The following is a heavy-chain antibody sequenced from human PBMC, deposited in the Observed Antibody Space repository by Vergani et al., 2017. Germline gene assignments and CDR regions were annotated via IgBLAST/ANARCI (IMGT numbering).Heavy chain of an antibody. CDR3: ARRPTWELGAFDI. D-gene: IGHD1-26*01. V-gene: IGHV4-38-2*01. J-gene: IGHJ3*02. Sequence: QVQLQESGPGLVKPSETLSLTCAVSGYSINSDFYWGWIRQPPGKGLEWLATIYPSGNTYYNPSLNSRLTMSVDTSKNQFSLKLNSMTAADTAVYYCARRPTWELGAFDIWGQGTLVTVSS. CDR1: GYSINSDFY. CDR2: IYPSGNT.